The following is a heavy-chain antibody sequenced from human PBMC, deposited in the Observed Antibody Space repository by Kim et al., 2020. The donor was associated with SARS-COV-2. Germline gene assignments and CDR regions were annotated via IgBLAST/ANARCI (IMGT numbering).Heavy chain of an antibody. J-gene: IGHJ5*02. CDR3: ARELSTWPNWFDP. CDR2: VYYSGST. V-gene: IGHV4-61*08. CDR1: GDSVSSADYY. Sequence: GDSVSSADYYWSWIRQPPGKGLEWIGYVYYSGSTNYNPSLKGRATISLDRSKTRFSLNLNSVTAADTAVYYCARELSTWPNWFDPWGQGTLAT.